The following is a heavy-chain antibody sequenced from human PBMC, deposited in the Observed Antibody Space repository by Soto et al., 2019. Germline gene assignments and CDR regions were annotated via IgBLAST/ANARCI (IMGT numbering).Heavy chain of an antibody. Sequence: PGGSLRLSCAASGFTFDDYAMHWVRQAPGKGLEWVSGISWNSRSIGYADSVKGRFTISRDNAKNSLHLQMNSLSAEDTAFYYCVKDESINWYSGHFRHWGQGTLVTVSS. V-gene: IGHV3-9*01. CDR3: VKDESINWYSGHFRH. J-gene: IGHJ1*01. CDR1: GFTFDDYA. D-gene: IGHD6-13*01. CDR2: ISWNSRSI.